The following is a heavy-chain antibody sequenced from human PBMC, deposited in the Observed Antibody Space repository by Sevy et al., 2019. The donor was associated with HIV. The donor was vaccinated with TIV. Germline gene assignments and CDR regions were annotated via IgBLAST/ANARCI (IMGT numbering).Heavy chain of an antibody. CDR3: ARGENRDY. J-gene: IGHJ4*02. Sequence: SETLSLTCAVYGGSFSGYYWSWIRQPPGKGLGWIGEINHSGSTNYNPSLKSRVTISVDTSKNQFSLKLGSVTAADTAVYYCARGENRDYWGQGTLVTVSS. D-gene: IGHD3-10*01. CDR1: GGSFSGYY. V-gene: IGHV4-34*01. CDR2: INHSGST.